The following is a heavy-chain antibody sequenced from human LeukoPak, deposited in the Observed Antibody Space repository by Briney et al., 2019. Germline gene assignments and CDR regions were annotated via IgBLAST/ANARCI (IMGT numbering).Heavy chain of an antibody. CDR3: ARVPLSDSSGHYYPH. CDR1: GYTFPNHD. D-gene: IGHD3-22*01. CDR2: INTGNGNT. V-gene: IGHV1-3*04. Sequence: ASVKVSCKASGYTFPNHDINWVRQATGQGLEWMGWINTGNGNTKSSQKFQDRVALTRDTSASTAYMELNSLSSEDTAVYYCARVPLSDSSGHYYPHWGQGTLVTVSS. J-gene: IGHJ1*01.